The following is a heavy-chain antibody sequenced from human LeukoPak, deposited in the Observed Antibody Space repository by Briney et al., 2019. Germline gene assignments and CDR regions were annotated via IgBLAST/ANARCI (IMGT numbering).Heavy chain of an antibody. J-gene: IGHJ4*02. Sequence: GGSLRLSCAASGFTFSSYAMSWVRQAPGKGLEWVSAISGSGGSTYYADSVKGRFTISRDNSKNTLYLQMNSLRGDDTAVYYCAKDVGKWESLHFFDYWGQGTLVTVSS. CDR3: AKDVGKWESLHFFDY. V-gene: IGHV3-23*01. D-gene: IGHD1-26*01. CDR2: ISGSGGST. CDR1: GFTFSSYA.